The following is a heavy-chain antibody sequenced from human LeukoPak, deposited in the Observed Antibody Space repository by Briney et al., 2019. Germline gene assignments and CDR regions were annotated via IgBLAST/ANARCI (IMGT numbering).Heavy chain of an antibody. J-gene: IGHJ4*02. CDR2: ISWNSGSI. Sequence: QPGRSLRLSCAASGFTFDDYAMHWVRQAPGKGLEWVSGISWNSGSIGYADSVKGRFTISRDNAKNSLYLQMNSLRAEDTAVYYCATSGGYYGSARLDYWGQGTLVTVSS. V-gene: IGHV3-9*01. D-gene: IGHD3-10*01. CDR3: ATSGGYYGSARLDY. CDR1: GFTFDDYA.